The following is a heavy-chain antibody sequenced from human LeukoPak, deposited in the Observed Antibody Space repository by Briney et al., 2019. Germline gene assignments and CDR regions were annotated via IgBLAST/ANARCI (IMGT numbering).Heavy chain of an antibody. CDR2: SSWNGGST. CDR3: ARDVNDFWSGYYVY. J-gene: IGHJ4*02. CDR1: GFTFDDYG. D-gene: IGHD3-3*01. V-gene: IGHV3-20*04. Sequence: SGGSLRLSCAASGFTFDDYGMSWGRQAPAKGLEWVSGSSWNGGSTAYADSEKRRLTISRDNAKTSLYLQMNSLRAEDTALYYCARDVNDFWSGYYVYWGQGTLVTVSS.